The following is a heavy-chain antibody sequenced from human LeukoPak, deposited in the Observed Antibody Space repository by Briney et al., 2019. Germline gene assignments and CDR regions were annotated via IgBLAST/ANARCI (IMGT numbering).Heavy chain of an antibody. V-gene: IGHV3-33*01. Sequence: GGSLRLSCAASGFSFDTHGMHWVRQAPGKGLEWVAVIWYDGSKKYYADSVKGRFTISRDNSKKSLFLQMNSLRAEDAALYYCARDVFADSSGGSFDFWGQGTLVTVSS. D-gene: IGHD3-16*01. CDR1: GFSFDTHG. J-gene: IGHJ4*02. CDR2: IWYDGSKK. CDR3: ARDVFADSSGGSFDF.